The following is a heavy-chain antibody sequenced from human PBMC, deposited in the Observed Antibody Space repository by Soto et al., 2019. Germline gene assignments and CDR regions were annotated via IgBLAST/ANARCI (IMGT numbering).Heavy chain of an antibody. Sequence: PSETLSLTCAVSGYSISSSNWWGWIRQPPGKGLEWIGYVHNSGSTNYNPSLRSRVTISVDTSKNQFSLKLSSVTGADTAVYYCARRYHYYYGMDVWGQGTTVTVSS. CDR2: VHNSGST. CDR1: GYSISSSNW. V-gene: IGHV4-28*01. CDR3: ARRYHYYYGMDV. J-gene: IGHJ6*02.